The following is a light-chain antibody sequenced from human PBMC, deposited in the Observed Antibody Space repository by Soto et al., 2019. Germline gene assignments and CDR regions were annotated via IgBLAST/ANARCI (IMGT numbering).Light chain of an antibody. CDR3: QQYNNWPPYT. CDR2: GAS. J-gene: IGKJ2*01. V-gene: IGKV3-15*01. CDR1: QSVSSN. Sequence: EIVMTQSPATLSVSPGERATLSCRASQSVSSNLAWYQQKPGQAPRLLIYGASTRATDIPARFSDSGSGTEFTLTISSLQSEDFAIYYCQQYNNWPPYTFGQGTKLEIK.